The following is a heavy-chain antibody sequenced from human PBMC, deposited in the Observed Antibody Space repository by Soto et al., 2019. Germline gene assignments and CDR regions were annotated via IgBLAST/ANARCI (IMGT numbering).Heavy chain of an antibody. Sequence: ASVKVSCKASGYTFTGYFIHWVRQAPGQGLEWMGWINANSGGTNYGQKFQGRVTMTRDTSISTAYMELSRLTSDDTALYFCARGTDYYDSSHSYRGIDNWGQGTLVTVSS. CDR1: GYTFTGYF. CDR2: INANSGGT. D-gene: IGHD3-22*01. J-gene: IGHJ4*02. V-gene: IGHV1-2*02. CDR3: ARGTDYYDSSHSYRGIDN.